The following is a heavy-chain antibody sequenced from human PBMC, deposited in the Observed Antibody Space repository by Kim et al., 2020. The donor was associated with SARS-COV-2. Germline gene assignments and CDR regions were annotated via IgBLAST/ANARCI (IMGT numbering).Heavy chain of an antibody. Sequence: SVKVSCKASGGTFSSYAISWVRQAPGQGLEWMGGIIPIFGTANYAQKFQGRVTITADESTSTAYMELSSLRSEDTAVYYCAGEEWELQNWFDPWGQGTLVTVSS. J-gene: IGHJ5*02. D-gene: IGHD1-26*01. CDR1: GGTFSSYA. CDR3: AGEEWELQNWFDP. CDR2: IIPIFGTA. V-gene: IGHV1-69*13.